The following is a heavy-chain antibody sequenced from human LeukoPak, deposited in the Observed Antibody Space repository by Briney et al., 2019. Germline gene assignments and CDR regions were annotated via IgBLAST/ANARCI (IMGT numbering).Heavy chain of an antibody. D-gene: IGHD2-15*01. CDR2: IYYSGST. V-gene: IGHV4-59*01. J-gene: IGHJ6*03. CDR3: ARGCSGGSCYPSSRYYYYYYMDV. Sequence: SETLSLTCTVSGGSISSYYWSWIRQPPGKGLEWIGYIYYSGSTNYNPSLKSRVTISVDTSKNQFSLKLSSVTAADTAVYYCARGCSGGSCYPSSRYYYYYYMDVWGKRTTVTVSS. CDR1: GGSISSYY.